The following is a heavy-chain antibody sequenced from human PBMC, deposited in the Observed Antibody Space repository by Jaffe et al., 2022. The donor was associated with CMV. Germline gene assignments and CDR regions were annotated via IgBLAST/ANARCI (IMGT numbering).Heavy chain of an antibody. CDR2: VFSSGST. V-gene: IGHV4-4*07. CDR1: GGSINNYY. J-gene: IGHJ5*02. CDR3: ARDEYGYFDP. Sequence: QVQLQESGPGLVKPSETLSLTCTVSGGSINNYYWNWIRQPAGKGLEWLGRVFSSGSTSYNPSLESRVSMSVDMSRNQFSLKLTSVTAADTAVYYCARDEYGYFDPWGQGTLVTVSS. D-gene: IGHD5-12*01.